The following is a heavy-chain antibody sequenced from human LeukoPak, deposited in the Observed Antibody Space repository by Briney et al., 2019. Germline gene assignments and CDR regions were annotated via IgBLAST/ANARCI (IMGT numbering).Heavy chain of an antibody. Sequence: PSETLSLTCTVSGGSISSGGYYWSWIRQPPGKGLEWIGYIYHSGSTYYNPSLKSRVTISVDRSKNQFSLKLSSVTAADTAVYYCARAAAGTWYFDYWGQGTLVTVSS. CDR3: ARAAAGTWYFDY. V-gene: IGHV4-30-2*01. J-gene: IGHJ4*02. D-gene: IGHD6-13*01. CDR2: IYHSGST. CDR1: GGSISSGGYY.